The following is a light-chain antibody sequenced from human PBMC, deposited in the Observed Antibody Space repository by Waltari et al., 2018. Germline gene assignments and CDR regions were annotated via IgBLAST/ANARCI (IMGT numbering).Light chain of an antibody. CDR1: SGDVGGHNL. Sequence: QSALTQPASVSGSPGQAITISCTGTSGDVGGHNLVSWYQQHPGKVPKLIIFEGSERPAGISHRFSGSKSGNTASLTISALQPEDEADYYCCSYATGNTWIFGGGTQLTVL. CDR2: EGS. V-gene: IGLV2-23*01. CDR3: CSYATGNTWI. J-gene: IGLJ2*01.